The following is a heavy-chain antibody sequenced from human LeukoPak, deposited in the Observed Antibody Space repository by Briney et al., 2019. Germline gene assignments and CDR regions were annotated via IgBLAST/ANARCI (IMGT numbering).Heavy chain of an antibody. Sequence: ASVKVSCKASGYTFTGYYMHWVRQAPGQGREWMGWINPNRGGTNYAQKFQGRVTMTRDTSISTAYMELSRLRSDDTAVYYCASFVRVSSGYYSDYWGQGTLVTVSS. CDR2: INPNRGGT. J-gene: IGHJ4*02. CDR3: ASFVRVSSGYYSDY. CDR1: GYTFTGYY. D-gene: IGHD3-22*01. V-gene: IGHV1-2*02.